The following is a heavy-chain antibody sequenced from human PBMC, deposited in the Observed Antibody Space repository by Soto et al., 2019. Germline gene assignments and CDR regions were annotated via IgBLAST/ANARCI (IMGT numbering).Heavy chain of an antibody. D-gene: IGHD5-18*01. J-gene: IGHJ6*02. V-gene: IGHV4-61*01. CDR1: GGSVSSGSYY. Sequence: QVQLQESGPGLVKPSETLSLTCTVSGGSVSSGSYYWSWIRQPPGKGLEWIGYIYYSGSTNYNPALTSRVXXXVXXSKNQFSLKLSSVTAADTAVYYCARPLYSYGPMDVWGQGTTVTVSS. CDR3: ARPLYSYGPMDV. CDR2: IYYSGST.